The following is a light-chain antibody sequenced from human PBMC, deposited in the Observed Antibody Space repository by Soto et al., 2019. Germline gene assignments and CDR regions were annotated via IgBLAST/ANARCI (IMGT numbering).Light chain of an antibody. Sequence: IQITQSRSSLSSSVGDRVTITCRASQSISSYLNWYQQKPGKAPKVLIYAASSLRSGVPSRFSGSGSGTDFTLTISSLQPEDFASYYCQQSYSTPPITFGQGTRLEIK. CDR3: QQSYSTPPIT. CDR1: QSISSY. CDR2: AAS. V-gene: IGKV1-39*01. J-gene: IGKJ5*01.